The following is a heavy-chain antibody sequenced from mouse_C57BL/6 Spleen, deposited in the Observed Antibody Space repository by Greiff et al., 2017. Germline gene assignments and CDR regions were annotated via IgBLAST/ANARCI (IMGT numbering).Heavy chain of an antibody. CDR1: GYAFSSSW. D-gene: IGHD2-12*01. CDR2: IYPGDGDT. J-gene: IGHJ2*01. CDR3: AREELLGYFDY. V-gene: IGHV1-82*01. Sequence: QVQLQQSGPELVKPGASVKISCKASGYAFSSSWMNWVKQRPGKGLEWIGRIYPGDGDTNYNGKFKGKATLTADKSSSTAYMQLSSLTSEDSAVYCCAREELLGYFDYWGQGTTLTVSS.